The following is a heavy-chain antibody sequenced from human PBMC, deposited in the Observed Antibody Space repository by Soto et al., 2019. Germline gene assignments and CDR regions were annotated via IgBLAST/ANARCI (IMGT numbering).Heavy chain of an antibody. Sequence: PGGSLRLSCAASGFTFSSYAMSWVRQAPGKGLEWVSAISGSGGSTYYADSVKGRFTISRDNSKNTLYLQMNSLRAEDTAVYYYAKGDGSGSAIYYYYYMDVWGKGTTVTVSS. J-gene: IGHJ6*03. CDR2: ISGSGGST. CDR3: AKGDGSGSAIYYYYYMDV. CDR1: GFTFSSYA. V-gene: IGHV3-23*01. D-gene: IGHD3-10*01.